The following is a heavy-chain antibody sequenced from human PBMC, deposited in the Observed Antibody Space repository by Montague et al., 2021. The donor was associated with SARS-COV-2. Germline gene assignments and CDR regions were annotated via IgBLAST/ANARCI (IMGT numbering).Heavy chain of an antibody. J-gene: IGHJ4*01. V-gene: IGHV4-39*02. CDR3: ARLARGDTLYYFDY. CDR1: GGSITNRSYF. D-gene: IGHD2/OR15-2a*01. CDR2: IYYSGTT. Sequence: SETLSLTCTVSGGSITNRSYFWGWIRQPPGKGLEWIGNIYYSGTTHYNPSLKSRAAISLYTSKNHFPLRLSSVTAADTAVYYCARLARGDTLYYFDYCGQGTLVTVSS.